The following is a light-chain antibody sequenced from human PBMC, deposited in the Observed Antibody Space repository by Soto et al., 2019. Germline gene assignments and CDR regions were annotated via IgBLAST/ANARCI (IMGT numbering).Light chain of an antibody. Sequence: QSALTQPASVSGSPGQSITISCNGTSSDVGGYNYVSWYQQHPGKAPKLMIYEVGNRPSGVSNRFSGSKSGNTASLTISGLQAEDEADYHCSSYTSSTTYVFGSGTKLTVL. CDR3: SSYTSSTTYV. J-gene: IGLJ1*01. V-gene: IGLV2-14*01. CDR1: SSDVGGYNY. CDR2: EVG.